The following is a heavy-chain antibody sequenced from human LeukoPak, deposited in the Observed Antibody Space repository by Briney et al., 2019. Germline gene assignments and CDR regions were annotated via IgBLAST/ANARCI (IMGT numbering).Heavy chain of an antibody. J-gene: IGHJ4*02. CDR3: ARRFSYGSGSYVRH. Sequence: SETLSLTCAVYGGSFSGYYWSWIRQPPGKGREWIGEINHSGSTNYNPSLKSRVTISVDTSKNQFSLKLSSVTAADTAVYYCARRFSYGSGSYVRHWGQGTLVTVSS. D-gene: IGHD3-10*01. CDR2: INHSGST. V-gene: IGHV4-34*01. CDR1: GGSFSGYY.